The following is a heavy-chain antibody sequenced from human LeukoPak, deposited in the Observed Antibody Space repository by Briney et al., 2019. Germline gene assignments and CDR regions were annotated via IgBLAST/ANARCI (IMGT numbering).Heavy chain of an antibody. J-gene: IGHJ4*02. V-gene: IGHV1-2*02. Sequence: ASVKVSCKASGYTFTAYYIHWLRQAPGQGPEWMGWIKPDSGSSHYAQEFQGRVTMTRDTSSNSAYMDLTRLKSDDTAVYYCARARVPIAVAGLYYFDYWGQGALVTVSS. CDR3: ARARVPIAVAGLYYFDY. CDR1: GYTFTAYY. D-gene: IGHD6-19*01. CDR2: IKPDSGSS.